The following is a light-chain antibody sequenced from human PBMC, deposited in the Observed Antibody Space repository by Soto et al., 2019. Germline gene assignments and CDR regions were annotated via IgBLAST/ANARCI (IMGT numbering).Light chain of an antibody. Sequence: EIVLTQSPGTLSLSPGERATLSCRASQSVSSSYLAWYQQKPGQAHRLIIYGASSRATGIPDRFSGSGSGTDFTLTISRLEPEDFAVYYCQQYGSSPTWTFGQGTKVDIK. CDR2: GAS. CDR1: QSVSSSY. V-gene: IGKV3-20*01. CDR3: QQYGSSPTWT. J-gene: IGKJ1*01.